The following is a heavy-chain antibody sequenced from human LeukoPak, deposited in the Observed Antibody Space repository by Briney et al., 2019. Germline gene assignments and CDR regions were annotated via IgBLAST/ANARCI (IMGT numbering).Heavy chain of an antibody. V-gene: IGHV1-24*01. CDR2: VDPEDGET. CDR3: AREAAQLGYYYYYYMDV. Sequence: GASVKVSCKVSGDTLTELSMHWVRQAPGKGREWMGGVDPEDGETIYAQKFQGRVTMTEDTSTDTAYMELSRLRSDDTAVYYCAREAAQLGYYYYYYMDVWGKGTTVTVSS. CDR1: GDTLTELS. D-gene: IGHD1-26*01. J-gene: IGHJ6*03.